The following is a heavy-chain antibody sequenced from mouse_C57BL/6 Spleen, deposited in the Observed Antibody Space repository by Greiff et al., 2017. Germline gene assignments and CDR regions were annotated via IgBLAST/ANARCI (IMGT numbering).Heavy chain of an antibody. J-gene: IGHJ1*03. CDR1: GFTFSSYA. CDR2: ISDGGSYT. D-gene: IGHD1-1*01. V-gene: IGHV5-4*01. Sequence: EVHLVESGGGLVKPGGSLKLSCAASGFTFSSYAMSWVRQTPEKRLEWVATISDGGSYTYYPDNVKGRFTISRDNAKNNLYLQMSHLKSEDTAMYYCARGYYGSSGDFGGWGTGTTVTVSS. CDR3: ARGYYGSSGDFGG.